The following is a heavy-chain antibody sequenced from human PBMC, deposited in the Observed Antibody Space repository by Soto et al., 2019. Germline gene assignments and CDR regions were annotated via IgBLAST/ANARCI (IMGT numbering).Heavy chain of an antibody. J-gene: IGHJ4*02. V-gene: IGHV4-59*01. CDR3: ARKNDYYDY. Sequence: SEILSLTCTVSGGSISSYYWSWIRQPPGKGLEWIGYISNSGYTNYNPSLKSRVTISVDTSKNQFSLKLSSVTAADTAVYYCARKNDYYDYWGQGTRVTVSS. CDR2: ISNSGYT. CDR1: GGSISSYY.